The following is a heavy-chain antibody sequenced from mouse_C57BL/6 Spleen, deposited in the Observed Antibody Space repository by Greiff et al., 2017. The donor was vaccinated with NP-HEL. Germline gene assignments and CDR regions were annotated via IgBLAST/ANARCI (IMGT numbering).Heavy chain of an antibody. Sequence: EVKVVESGGGLVQPGGSLKLSCAASGFTFSDYYMYWVRQTPEKRLEWVAYISNGGGSTYYPDTVKGRFTLSRDNAKNTLYLQMSRLKSEDTAMYYCARQGYSNYYFDYWGQGTTLTVSS. D-gene: IGHD2-5*01. V-gene: IGHV5-12*01. CDR3: ARQGYSNYYFDY. J-gene: IGHJ2*01. CDR1: GFTFSDYY. CDR2: ISNGGGST.